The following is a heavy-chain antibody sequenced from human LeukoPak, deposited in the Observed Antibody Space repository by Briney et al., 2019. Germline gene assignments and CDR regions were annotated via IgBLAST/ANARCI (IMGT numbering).Heavy chain of an antibody. CDR1: GFTFDDYG. CDR3: ARLVGRNWFDP. D-gene: IGHD2-2*01. Sequence: TGGSLRLSCAASGFTFDDYGMSWVRQAPGKGLEWVSGINWNGGSTGYADSVKGRFTISRDNAKNSLYLQMNSLRAEETALYYCARLVGRNWFDPWGQGTLVTVSS. CDR2: INWNGGST. V-gene: IGHV3-20*04. J-gene: IGHJ5*02.